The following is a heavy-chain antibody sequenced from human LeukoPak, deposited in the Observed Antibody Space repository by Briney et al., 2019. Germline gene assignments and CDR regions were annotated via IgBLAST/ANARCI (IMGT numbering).Heavy chain of an antibody. Sequence: GASVKVSCKASGGTFSSYAISWVRQAPGQGLEWMGWINPNSGGTNYAQKFQGRVTMTRDTSISTAYMELSRLRSDDTAVYYCAGYSGSYLVLGTLDIWGQGTMVTVSS. V-gene: IGHV1-2*02. J-gene: IGHJ3*02. CDR3: AGYSGSYLVLGTLDI. D-gene: IGHD1-26*01. CDR2: INPNSGGT. CDR1: GGTFSSYA.